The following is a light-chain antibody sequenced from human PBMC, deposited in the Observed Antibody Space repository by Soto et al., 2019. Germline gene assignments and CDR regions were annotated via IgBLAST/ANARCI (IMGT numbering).Light chain of an antibody. CDR1: QSISNL. V-gene: IGKV1-5*03. Sequence: DIQMTQSPSTLSASVGDRVTITCRASQSISNLLAWYQQKPGNAPKLLIYQASSLESGVPSRFSGSGSGTEFTLTISSLQPDDFATYYCQQYNHFPLTFGGGTKVEIK. CDR3: QQYNHFPLT. J-gene: IGKJ4*01. CDR2: QAS.